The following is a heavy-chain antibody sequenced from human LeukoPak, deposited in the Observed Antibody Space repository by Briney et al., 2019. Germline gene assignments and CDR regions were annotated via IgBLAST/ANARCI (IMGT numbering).Heavy chain of an antibody. D-gene: IGHD6-13*01. CDR1: GGSFSGYY. CDR2: INHSGST. CDR3: ARDPNSSSWSAFDY. Sequence: PSETLSLTCAVYGGSFSGYYWSWIRQPPGKGLEWIGEINHSGSTNYNPSLKRRVTISVDTSKNQFSLKLSSVTAADTAVYYCARDPNSSSWSAFDYWGQGTLVTVSS. J-gene: IGHJ4*02. V-gene: IGHV4-34*01.